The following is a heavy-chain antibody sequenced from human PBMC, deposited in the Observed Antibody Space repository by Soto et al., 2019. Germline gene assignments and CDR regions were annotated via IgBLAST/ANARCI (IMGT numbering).Heavy chain of an antibody. V-gene: IGHV4-31*03. CDR3: ARGESHGSASYNPVFDS. CDR1: GDSITSGGYY. D-gene: IGHD3-10*01. J-gene: IGHJ4*02. CDR2: IYYTGST. Sequence: QVQLQESGPGLVKPSQTLSLTCTVSGDSITSGGYYWSWIRQLPGKGLQWIGYIYYTGSTYYSPSLKSRLIISVDTSKNQFSLKMNFVTAADTAVYYCARGESHGSASYNPVFDSWGQGTLVTVSS.